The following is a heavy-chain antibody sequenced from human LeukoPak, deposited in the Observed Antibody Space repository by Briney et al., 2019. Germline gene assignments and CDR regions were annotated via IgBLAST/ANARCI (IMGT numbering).Heavy chain of an antibody. V-gene: IGHV4-59*08. CDR3: ARQASVPGWSEDWFDP. D-gene: IGHD6-19*01. J-gene: IGHJ5*02. CDR1: GGSISSYH. Sequence: SETLSLTCTVSGGSISSYHWSWIRQPPGKGLEWIGYIYYSGSTNYNPSLKSRVTISVDTSKNQFSLKLSSVTAADTAVYYCARQASVPGWSEDWFDPWGQGTLVTVSS. CDR2: IYYSGST.